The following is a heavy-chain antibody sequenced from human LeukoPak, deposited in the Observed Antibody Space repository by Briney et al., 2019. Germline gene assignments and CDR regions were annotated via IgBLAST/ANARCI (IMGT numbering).Heavy chain of an antibody. CDR1: GFTFSSYW. J-gene: IGHJ4*02. CDR2: IKQDGSEK. CDR3: ARAGVTWIQLWLTPDY. Sequence: GGSLRLSCAASGFTFSSYWMSWVRQVPGKGLEWVANIKQDGSEKNYVDSVKGRFTISRDNAKNSVYLQMNSLRAEDTAIYYCARAGVTWIQLWLTPDYWGQGTLVTASS. V-gene: IGHV3-7*03. D-gene: IGHD5-18*01.